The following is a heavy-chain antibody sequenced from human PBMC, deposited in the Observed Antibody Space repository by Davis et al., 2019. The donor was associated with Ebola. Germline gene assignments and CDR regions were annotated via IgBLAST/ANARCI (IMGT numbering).Heavy chain of an antibody. J-gene: IGHJ5*02. CDR2: INHSGST. CDR1: GGSFTGYY. V-gene: IGHV4-34*01. CDR3: ARGRYCSGGRCYPWFDP. Sequence: MPSETLSLTCAVYGGSFTGYYWNWIRQPPGKGLEWIGEINHSGSTNYNPSLKSRVTLSVDASKNQFSLKVTAADTAVYYCARGRYCSGGRCYPWFDPWGQGSLVTVSS. D-gene: IGHD2-15*01.